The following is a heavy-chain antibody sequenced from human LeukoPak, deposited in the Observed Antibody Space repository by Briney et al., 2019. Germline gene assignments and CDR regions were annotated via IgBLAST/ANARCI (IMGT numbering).Heavy chain of an antibody. CDR1: GFTFDDYA. V-gene: IGHV3-23*01. D-gene: IGHD3-9*01. CDR3: AKAPSYDILTGYPGY. J-gene: IGHJ4*02. CDR2: ISGSGGST. Sequence: PGRSLRLSCAASGFTFDDYAMSWVRQAPGKGLEWVSAISGSGGSTYYADSVKGRFTISRDNSKNTLYLQMNSLRAEDTAVYYCAKAPSYDILTGYPGYWGQGTLVTVSS.